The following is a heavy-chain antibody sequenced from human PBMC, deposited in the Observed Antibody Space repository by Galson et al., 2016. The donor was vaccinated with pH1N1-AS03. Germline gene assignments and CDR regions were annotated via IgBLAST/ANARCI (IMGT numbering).Heavy chain of an antibody. V-gene: IGHV3-11*01. CDR1: GFTFSDYY. J-gene: IGHJ4*02. CDR2: ITSSGGSGPTI. CDR3: ARGWYDIWTGYLVDPFDY. Sequence: SLRPCAASGFTFSDYYMSWIRQAPGKGLEWISCITSSGGSGPTIYYADSVKGRFTISRDNAKNSLYLQMNSLRADDTAVYYCARGWYDIWTGYLVDPFDYWGQGALVTVSS. D-gene: IGHD3-9*01.